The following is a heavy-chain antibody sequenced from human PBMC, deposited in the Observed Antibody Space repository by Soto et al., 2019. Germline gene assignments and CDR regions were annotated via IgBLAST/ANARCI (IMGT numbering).Heavy chain of an antibody. CDR1: GFTFTSYA. CDR3: ARSVVVPAAIIYWFDP. Sequence: SVKVSCKASGFTFTSYAMHWVRQAPGQRLEWMGWINAGNGNTKYSQKFQGRVTITRDTSASTAYMELSSLRSEDTAVYYCARSVVVPAAIIYWFDPWGQGTLVTVSS. V-gene: IGHV1-3*01. CDR2: INAGNGNT. J-gene: IGHJ5*02. D-gene: IGHD2-2*02.